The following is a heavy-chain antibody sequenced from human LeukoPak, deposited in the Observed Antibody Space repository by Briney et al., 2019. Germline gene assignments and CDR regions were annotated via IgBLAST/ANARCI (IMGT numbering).Heavy chain of an antibody. CDR3: ARYHRWDDAFDI. D-gene: IGHD1-26*01. V-gene: IGHV3-21*01. Sequence: GGSLRLSCAASGFTFSSYSMTWVRQAPGKGLEWVSSISSSSSYIYYADSVKGRFTISRDNAKNSLYLQMNSLRAEDTAVYYCARYHRWDDAFDIWGQGTMVTVSS. J-gene: IGHJ3*02. CDR1: GFTFSSYS. CDR2: ISSSSSYI.